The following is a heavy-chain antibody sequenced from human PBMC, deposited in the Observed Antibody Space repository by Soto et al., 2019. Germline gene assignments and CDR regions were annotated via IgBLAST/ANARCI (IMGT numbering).Heavy chain of an antibody. CDR3: ARDYLRGIAAAGTDY. D-gene: IGHD6-13*01. V-gene: IGHV3-33*01. Sequence: LRLSCAASGFTFSSYGMHWVRQAPGKGLEWVAVIWYDGSNKYYADSVKGRFTISRDNSKNTLYLQMNSLRAEDTAVYYCARDYLRGIAAAGTDYWGQGTLVTVSS. J-gene: IGHJ4*02. CDR2: IWYDGSNK. CDR1: GFTFSSYG.